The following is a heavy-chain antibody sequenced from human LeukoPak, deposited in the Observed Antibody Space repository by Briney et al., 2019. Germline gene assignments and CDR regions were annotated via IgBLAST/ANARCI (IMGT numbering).Heavy chain of an antibody. CDR2: IYYSGST. CDR1: GGSISSRSYY. V-gene: IGHV4-39*01. Sequence: SETLSLTCTVSGGSISSRSYYWGWIRQPPGKGLEWIGSIYYSGSTYYNPPLKSRVTISVDTSKNQFSLKLSSVTAADTAVYYCARLGPVWVQGEDYWGQGTLVTVSS. J-gene: IGHJ4*02. CDR3: ARLGPVWVQGEDY. D-gene: IGHD3-10*01.